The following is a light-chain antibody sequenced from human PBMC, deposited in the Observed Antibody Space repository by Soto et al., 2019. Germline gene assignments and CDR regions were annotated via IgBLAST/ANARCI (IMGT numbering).Light chain of an antibody. V-gene: IGKV1-5*01. CDR2: DAS. CDR1: QSVRSW. CDR3: QQYDNYPLT. J-gene: IGKJ4*01. Sequence: HMTQSPATLSASVGDSVTIPCRASQSVRSWLAWYQQKPGTALKLLIFDASRLESGVPSRFSGSASGTEFTLTISSLQTDDFATYYCQQYDNYPLTFGGGTKVDIK.